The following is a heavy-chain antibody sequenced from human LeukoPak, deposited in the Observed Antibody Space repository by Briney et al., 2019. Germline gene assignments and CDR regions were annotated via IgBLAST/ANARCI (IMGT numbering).Heavy chain of an antibody. CDR2: IYYSGST. J-gene: IGHJ4*02. CDR1: GGSVRSGSYY. Sequence: SETLSLTCTGSGGSVRSGSYYWSWIRQPPGKGLEWIGYIYYSGSTNYNPSLKSRVTISVDTSKNQCSLKLSSVTAADTAVYYCARGAYYFDYWGQGTLVTVSS. V-gene: IGHV4-61*01. CDR3: ARGAYYFDY.